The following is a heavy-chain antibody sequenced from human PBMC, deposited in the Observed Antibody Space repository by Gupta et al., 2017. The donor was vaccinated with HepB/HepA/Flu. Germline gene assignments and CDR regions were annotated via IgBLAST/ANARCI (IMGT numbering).Heavy chain of an antibody. V-gene: IGHV3-21*01. J-gene: IGHJ6*02. CDR2: ISSSSSYI. D-gene: IGHD3-22*01. Sequence: EVQLVESGGGLVKPGGSLRLSCAASGFTFSSYSMNWVRQAPGKGLEWVSSISSSSSYIYYADSVKGRFTISRDNAKNSLYLQMNSLRAEDTAVYYCARDFEENSSGYYGSGMDVWGQGTTVTVSS. CDR3: ARDFEENSSGYYGSGMDV. CDR1: GFTFSSYS.